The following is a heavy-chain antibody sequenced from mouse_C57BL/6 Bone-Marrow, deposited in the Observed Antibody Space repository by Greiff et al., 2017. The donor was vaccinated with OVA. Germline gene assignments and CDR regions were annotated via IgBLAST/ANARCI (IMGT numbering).Heavy chain of an antibody. Sequence: EVQVVESGPVLVKPGASVKMSCKASGYTFTDYYMNWVKQSHGKSLEWIGVINPYNGGTSYNQKFKGKATLTVDKSSSTAYMELNSLTSEDSAVYYCARQAYWYFDVWGTGTTVTGSS. CDR2: INPYNGGT. V-gene: IGHV1-19*01. CDR1: GYTFTDYY. CDR3: ARQAYWYFDV. J-gene: IGHJ1*03.